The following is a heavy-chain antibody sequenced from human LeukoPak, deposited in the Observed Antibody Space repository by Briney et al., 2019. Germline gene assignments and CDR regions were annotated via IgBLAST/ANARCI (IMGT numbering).Heavy chain of an antibody. J-gene: IGHJ5*02. CDR3: ARGGDNQWFDP. Sequence: SETLSLTCAVYGGSFSGYYWSWIRQPPGKGLEWIGEIYHSGSTNYNPSLKSRVTISVDKSKNQFSLKLSSVTAADTAVYYCARGGDNQWFDPWGQGTLVTVSS. CDR2: IYHSGST. V-gene: IGHV4-34*01. CDR1: GGSFSGYY. D-gene: IGHD1-14*01.